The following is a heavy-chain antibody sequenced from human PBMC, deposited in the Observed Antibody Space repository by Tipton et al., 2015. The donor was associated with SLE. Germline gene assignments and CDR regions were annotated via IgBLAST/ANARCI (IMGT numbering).Heavy chain of an antibody. J-gene: IGHJ4*02. D-gene: IGHD3-10*01. V-gene: IGHV1-8*01. Sequence: QLVQSGAEVKKPGASVKVSCKASGYPFTSYDINWVRQATGQGLEWMGWMSPNTGNTVYAQNFQGRVTLTRDTSINTAYMELSSLRSEGTAVFYCGRGRRFTRFQGLGCWGQGPLVTVSS. CDR2: MSPNTGNT. CDR3: GRGRRFTRFQGLGC. CDR1: GYPFTSYD.